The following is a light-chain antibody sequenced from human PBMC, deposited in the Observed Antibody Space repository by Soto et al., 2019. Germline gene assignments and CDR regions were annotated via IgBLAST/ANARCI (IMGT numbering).Light chain of an antibody. Sequence: DIQMTQSPSTLSASVGDRVTITCRASQSTSSYLAWYQQKPGKAPRLLIYQASSLENGVPSRFSGSGSGTEFSLTISSLQPDDFATYYCQQYSSHSTFGQGTKVEIK. V-gene: IGKV1-5*03. CDR1: QSTSSY. J-gene: IGKJ1*01. CDR2: QAS. CDR3: QQYSSHST.